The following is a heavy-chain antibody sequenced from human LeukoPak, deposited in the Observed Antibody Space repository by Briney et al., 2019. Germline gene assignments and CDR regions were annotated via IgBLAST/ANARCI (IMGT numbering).Heavy chain of an antibody. CDR1: GFTFSSYS. CDR3: ASFSRSLVVVPAAIDDY. CDR2: ISSSSSYI. J-gene: IGHJ4*02. Sequence: GGSLRLSCAASGFTFSSYSVNWVRQAPGKGLEWVSSISSSSSYIYYADSVKGRFTISRDNAKNSLYLQMNSLRAEDTAVYYCASFSRSLVVVPAAIDDYWGQGTLVTVSS. V-gene: IGHV3-21*01. D-gene: IGHD2-2*02.